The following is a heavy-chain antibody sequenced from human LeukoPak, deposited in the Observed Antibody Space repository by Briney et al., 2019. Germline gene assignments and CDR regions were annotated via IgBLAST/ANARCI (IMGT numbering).Heavy chain of an antibody. V-gene: IGHV4-34*01. D-gene: IGHD3-9*01. Sequence: SETLSLTCAVYGGSFSGYYWSWIRQPPGKGLEWIGEINHSGSTNYNPSLKSRVTISVDTSKNQFSLKLSSVTAADTAVYYCARLFKWYYDILTGYRYYFDYWGQGTLVTVSS. CDR2: INHSGST. CDR3: ARLFKWYYDILTGYRYYFDY. CDR1: GGSFSGYY. J-gene: IGHJ4*02.